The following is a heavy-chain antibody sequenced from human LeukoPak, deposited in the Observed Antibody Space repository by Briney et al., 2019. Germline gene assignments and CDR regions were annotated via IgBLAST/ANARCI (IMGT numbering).Heavy chain of an antibody. V-gene: IGHV3-23*01. CDR3: AKDKRGYSGYPFDY. J-gene: IGHJ4*02. CDR1: GFTFSSYA. D-gene: IGHD5-12*01. Sequence: GGSLRLSCAASGFTFSSYAMSWVRQAPGKGLEWVSAISGSGGSTYYAGSVKGRFTISRDNSKNTLYLQMNSLRAEDTAVYYCAKDKRGYSGYPFDYWGQGTLVTVSS. CDR2: ISGSGGST.